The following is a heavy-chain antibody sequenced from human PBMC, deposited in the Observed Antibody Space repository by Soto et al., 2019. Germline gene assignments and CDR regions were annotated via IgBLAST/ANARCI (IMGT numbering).Heavy chain of an antibody. Sequence: SETLSLTCTVSGGSISRYYWSWLRQPPGKGLEWIGYIYYSGSTNYNPSLKSRVTISVDTSKNQFSLKLSSVTAGDTAVYYCARGAAAAASFDYWGQGTLVTVSS. V-gene: IGHV4-59*01. CDR1: GGSISRYY. CDR2: IYYSGST. D-gene: IGHD6-13*01. CDR3: ARGAAAAASFDY. J-gene: IGHJ4*02.